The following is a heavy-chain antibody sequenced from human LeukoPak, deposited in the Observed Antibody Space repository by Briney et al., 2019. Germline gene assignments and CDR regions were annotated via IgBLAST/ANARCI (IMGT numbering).Heavy chain of an antibody. Sequence: SETLSLTCTVSGGSISSYYWSWIRQPPGKGLEWIGYIYYSGSTYYNPSLKSRVTIFVDTSKNQFSLKLSSVTAADTAVYYCARETSQKGAHYMDVWGKGTTVTISS. V-gene: IGHV4-59*01. CDR2: IYYSGST. J-gene: IGHJ6*03. CDR1: GGSISSYY. CDR3: ARETSQKGAHYMDV. D-gene: IGHD3-16*01.